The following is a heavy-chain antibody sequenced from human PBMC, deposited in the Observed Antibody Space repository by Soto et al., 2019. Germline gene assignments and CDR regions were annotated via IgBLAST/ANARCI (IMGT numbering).Heavy chain of an antibody. CDR1: GGSFSGYY. Sequence: QVQLQQWGAGLLKPSETLSLTCAVYGGSFSGYYWSWIRQPPGKGLEWSGEINDSGSTKYNPYLKSHITISVEPSKNQFSLKLSSVTAADMAVYYCARRKYRLSIAAAGTVFDYLGQGTLVTVSS. V-gene: IGHV4-34*01. D-gene: IGHD6-13*01. CDR2: INDSGST. CDR3: ARRKYRLSIAAAGTVFDY. J-gene: IGHJ4*02.